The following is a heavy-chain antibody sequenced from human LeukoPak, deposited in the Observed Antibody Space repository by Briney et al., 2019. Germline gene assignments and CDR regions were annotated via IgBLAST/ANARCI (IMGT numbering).Heavy chain of an antibody. CDR3: AREGGRAVPVRFDQ. Sequence: PGGSLRLSCAASGINFRSSGMHWVRQAPGKGLEWVTFIQNDGSDKYYAASVKGRFTISRDNSKNTVYLHMASLRADDTALYYCAREGGRAVPVRFDQWGQGTLATVSS. J-gene: IGHJ4*02. V-gene: IGHV3-30*02. CDR2: IQNDGSDK. D-gene: IGHD2-2*01. CDR1: GINFRSSG.